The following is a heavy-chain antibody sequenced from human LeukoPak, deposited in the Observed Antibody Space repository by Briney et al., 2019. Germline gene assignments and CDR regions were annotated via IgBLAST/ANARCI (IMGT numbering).Heavy chain of an antibody. CDR1: VYTFTSYD. Sequence: AALKVSCKASVYTFTSYDGNWVRQGPGEGREWRGWINPNRGNTSYVQKLQGRVTMSRNTSISPACMGMCSPRAQATGVCFTARGRGMVRGKGFDYWGQGTLVTVSS. J-gene: IGHJ4*02. V-gene: IGHV1-8*01. CDR2: INPNRGNT. D-gene: IGHD3-10*01. CDR3: ARGRGMVRGKGFDY.